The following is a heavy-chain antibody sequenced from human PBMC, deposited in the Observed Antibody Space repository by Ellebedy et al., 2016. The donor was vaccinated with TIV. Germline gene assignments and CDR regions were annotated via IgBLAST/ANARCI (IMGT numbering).Heavy chain of an antibody. V-gene: IGHV1-18*01. J-gene: IGHJ4*02. CDR2: SSAHNGNT. CDR1: GYTFTSYV. CDR3: ARDLSRIAVAVD. Sequence: AASVKVSCKASGYTFTSYVISWVRQAPGQGLEWMGWSSAHNGNTSYAQRLQGRVTMTTDTSTSTAYMELRSLRSDDTAVYYCARDLSRIAVAVDWGQGTLVTVSS. D-gene: IGHD6-19*01.